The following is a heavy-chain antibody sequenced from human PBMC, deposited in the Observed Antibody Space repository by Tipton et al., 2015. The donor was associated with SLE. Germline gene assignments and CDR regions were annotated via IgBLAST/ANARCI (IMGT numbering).Heavy chain of an antibody. Sequence: SLRLSCAASGFTFSSYGMHWVRQAPGKGLEWVAFIRYDGSNKYYADSVKGRFTISRDNAKNSLYLQMNSLRAEDTAVYYCARDWPHDYGDYYYGMDVWGQGTTVTVSS. J-gene: IGHJ6*02. V-gene: IGHV3-30*02. CDR1: GFTFSSYG. CDR2: IRYDGSNK. D-gene: IGHD4-17*01. CDR3: ARDWPHDYGDYYYGMDV.